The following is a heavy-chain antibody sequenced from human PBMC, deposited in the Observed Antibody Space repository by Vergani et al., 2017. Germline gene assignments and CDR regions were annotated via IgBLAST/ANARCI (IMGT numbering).Heavy chain of an antibody. CDR3: ARDHRSTGSGSYYKSYYINYYYGMDV. J-gene: IGHJ6*02. Sequence: QVQLVQSGAEVKKPGASVKVSCKASGYTFTGYYMHWVRQAPGQGLEWMGWINPNSGGTNYAQKFQGRVTMTRDTSISTAYMELSRLRSDDTAVYYCARDHRSTGSGSYYKSYYINYYYGMDVWGQGTTVTVSS. CDR1: GYTFTGYY. D-gene: IGHD3-10*01. V-gene: IGHV1-2*02. CDR2: INPNSGGT.